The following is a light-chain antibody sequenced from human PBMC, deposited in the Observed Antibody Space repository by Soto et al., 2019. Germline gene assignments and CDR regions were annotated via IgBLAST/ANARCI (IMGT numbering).Light chain of an antibody. Sequence: DIQMTQSPSSVSASVGDRVTITCRASQGISSWVAWYQQKPGKAPKLLIYAASTLQSGVPSRFSGSGSGTDFTLTINSLQPEDFATYYCQQANSFPGLTFGGGTKVEIK. CDR3: QQANSFPGLT. V-gene: IGKV1-12*01. CDR2: AAS. CDR1: QGISSW. J-gene: IGKJ4*01.